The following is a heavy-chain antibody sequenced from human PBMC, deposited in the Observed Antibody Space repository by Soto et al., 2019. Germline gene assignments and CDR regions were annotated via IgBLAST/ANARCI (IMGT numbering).Heavy chain of an antibody. CDR1: GGSISSSSYY. J-gene: IGHJ4*02. Sequence: SETLSLTCTVSGGSISSSSYYWGWIRQPPGKGLEWIGSIYYSGSTYYNPSLKSRVTISVDTSKNQFSLKLSSVTAADTALYYCARSYSRAYYYDSSGQIRGGYWGQGTLVTVSS. CDR2: IYYSGST. CDR3: ARSYSRAYYYDSSGQIRGGY. V-gene: IGHV4-39*01. D-gene: IGHD3-22*01.